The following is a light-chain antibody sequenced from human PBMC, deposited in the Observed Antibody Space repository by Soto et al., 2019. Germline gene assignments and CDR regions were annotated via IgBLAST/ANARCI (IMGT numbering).Light chain of an antibody. CDR2: GAS. Sequence: EIVLTQSPGTLSLSPVERATLSCTASQSVSSSYLAWYQQKPGQAPRLLIYGASSRATGIPDRFSGSGSGTDFTLTISRLEPEDFAVYYCQQYGSSPTFGQGTKVDI. CDR3: QQYGSSPT. V-gene: IGKV3-20*01. J-gene: IGKJ1*01. CDR1: QSVSSSY.